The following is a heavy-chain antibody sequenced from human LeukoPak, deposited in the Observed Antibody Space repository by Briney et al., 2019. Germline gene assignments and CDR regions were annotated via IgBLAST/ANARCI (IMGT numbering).Heavy chain of an antibody. D-gene: IGHD6-13*01. CDR2: IYYSGST. CDR1: GGSFSSYY. CDR3: ASAGPDYYYGMDV. J-gene: IGHJ6*02. Sequence: SETLSLTCAVYGGSFSSYYWSWIRQPPGKGLEWIGYIYYSGSTNYSPSLKSRVTISVDTSKNQFSLKLSSVTAADTAVYYCASAGPDYYYGMDVWGQGTTVTVSS. V-gene: IGHV4-59*08.